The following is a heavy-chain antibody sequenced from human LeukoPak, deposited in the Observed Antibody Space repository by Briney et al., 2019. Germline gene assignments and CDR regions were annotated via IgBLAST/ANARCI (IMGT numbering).Heavy chain of an antibody. D-gene: IGHD1-26*01. V-gene: IGHV4-31*03. Sequence: PSETLSLTCTVSGGSISSGGSYWSWISQHPGKGLEWIGYIYYSGTTYYNPSLRSRVTISVDTSKNQFSLKLNSVTAADTAVYYCARNPDTTTTVDVWGQGTLVTVSS. CDR2: IYYSGTT. J-gene: IGHJ4*02. CDR3: ARNPDTTTTVDV. CDR1: GGSISSGGSY.